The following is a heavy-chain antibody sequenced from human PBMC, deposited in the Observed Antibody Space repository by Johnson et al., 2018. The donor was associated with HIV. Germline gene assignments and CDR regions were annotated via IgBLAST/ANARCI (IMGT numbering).Heavy chain of an antibody. J-gene: IGHJ3*02. CDR1: RFTFSSYA. V-gene: IGHV3-30*18. D-gene: IGHD3-22*01. CDR2: IPYDGSNK. CDR3: AKIRITMIVVVEGVDAFDI. Sequence: QVHLVESGGGLVQPGGSLILSCAASRFTFSSYAMHWVRQAPGKGLEWVAVIPYDGSNKYYADSVKGRFTISRDNAKNSLYLQMNSLRAEDTAVYYCAKIRITMIVVVEGVDAFDIWGQGTMVTVSS.